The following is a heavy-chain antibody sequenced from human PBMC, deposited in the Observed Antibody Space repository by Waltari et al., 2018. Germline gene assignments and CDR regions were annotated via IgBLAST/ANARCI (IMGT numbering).Heavy chain of an antibody. V-gene: IGHV4-39*01. J-gene: IGHJ3*01. Sequence: QLQLHESGPGLVKPSETLSLTCHVSGDSITSNRHYWGWIRQPPGQGLEWIGTMSYSGATYISPSLKSRVTISRDTSRDQMSLKLDSVTAADTAVYYCATYIGASLGTASFDVWGQGTMVTVSS. CDR3: ATYIGASLGTASFDV. CDR2: MSYSGAT. CDR1: GDSITSNRHY. D-gene: IGHD5-12*01.